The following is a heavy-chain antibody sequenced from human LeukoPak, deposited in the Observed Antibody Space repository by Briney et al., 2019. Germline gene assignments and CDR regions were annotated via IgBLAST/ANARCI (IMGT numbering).Heavy chain of an antibody. Sequence: GESLKISCKGSGYSFTSYWIGWVRQMPGKGLEWMGIIYPGDSDTRYSPSSQGQVTISADKSISTAYLQWSSLKASDTAMYYCARSPTMVRGVTMSFDYWGQGTLVTVAS. CDR3: ARSPTMVRGVTMSFDY. J-gene: IGHJ4*02. D-gene: IGHD3-10*01. V-gene: IGHV5-51*01. CDR2: IYPGDSDT. CDR1: GYSFTSYW.